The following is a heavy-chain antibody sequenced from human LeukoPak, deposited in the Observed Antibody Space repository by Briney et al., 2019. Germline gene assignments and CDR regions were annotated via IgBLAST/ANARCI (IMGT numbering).Heavy chain of an antibody. CDR2: FDPEDGET. Sequence: ASVKVSCKVSGYTLTELSMHWVRQAPGKGLEWMGGFDPEDGETIYAQKFQGRVTMTRDTSTSTVYMELSSLRSEDTAVYYCARNDYGGNFGGYWGQGTLVTVSS. CDR3: ARNDYGGNFGGY. V-gene: IGHV1-24*01. J-gene: IGHJ4*02. CDR1: GYTLTELS. D-gene: IGHD4-23*01.